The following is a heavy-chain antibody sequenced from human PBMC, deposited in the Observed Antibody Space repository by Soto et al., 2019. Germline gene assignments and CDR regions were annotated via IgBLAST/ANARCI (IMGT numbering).Heavy chain of an antibody. CDR2: ISSSGSAV. D-gene: IGHD6-13*01. CDR1: GFTFSEYG. J-gene: IGHJ4*02. CDR3: ARFKSYTSAWSY. Sequence: GGSLRLSCVASGFTFSEYGIPCVRQAPGKGLEWISYISSSGSAVYYADSVKGRFTISRDRAKNSVFLHVNSLRAEDASVYYCARFKSYTSAWSYWGQGPLVTVSS. V-gene: IGHV3-48*03.